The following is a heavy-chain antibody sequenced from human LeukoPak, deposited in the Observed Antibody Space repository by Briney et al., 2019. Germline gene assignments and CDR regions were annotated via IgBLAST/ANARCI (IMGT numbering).Heavy chain of an antibody. CDR3: ASSSWYALDY. CDR2: ISSSGSTM. V-gene: IGHV3-48*03. Sequence: GGSLRLSWAASGFTFSSYEMNWVRQAPGKGLEWISYISSSGSTMYYADSVKGRFTISRDNAKNSLYLQMNSLRAEDTAIYYCASSSWYALDYWGQGTLVTVSS. D-gene: IGHD6-13*01. CDR1: GFTFSSYE. J-gene: IGHJ4*02.